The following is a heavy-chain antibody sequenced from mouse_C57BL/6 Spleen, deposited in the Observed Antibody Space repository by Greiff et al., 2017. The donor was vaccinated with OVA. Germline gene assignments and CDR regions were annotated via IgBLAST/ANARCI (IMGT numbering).Heavy chain of an antibody. J-gene: IGHJ3*02. D-gene: IGHD1-1*01. CDR2: INPSNGGT. Sequence: VQRVESGTELVKPGASVKLSCKASGYTFTSYWMHWVKQRPGQGLEWIGNINPSNGGTNYNEKFKSKATLTVDKSSSTAYMQLSSLTSEDSAVYCCARWGTTVVGGEWGQGTLVTVSA. CDR1: GYTFTSYW. V-gene: IGHV1-53*01. CDR3: ARWGTTVVGGE.